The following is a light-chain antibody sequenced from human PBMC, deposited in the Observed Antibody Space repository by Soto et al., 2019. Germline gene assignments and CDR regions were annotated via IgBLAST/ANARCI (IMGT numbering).Light chain of an antibody. J-gene: IGLJ3*02. CDR2: AVT. CDR3: SSYTNRSTLV. Sequence: QSALTQPASVSGFPGQSITISCTGTSSDVGGYSYVSWYQQNPGKAPKLMIYAVTNRPSGVSHRFSGSKSGNTASLTIPGLQAEDDADYHCSSYTNRSTLVFGVGTQLTVL. CDR1: SSDVGGYSY. V-gene: IGLV2-14*01.